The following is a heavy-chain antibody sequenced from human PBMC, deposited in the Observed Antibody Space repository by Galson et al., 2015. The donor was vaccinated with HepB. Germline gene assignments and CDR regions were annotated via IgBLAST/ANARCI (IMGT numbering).Heavy chain of an antibody. Sequence: SCKASGYTFTSYAMHWVRQAPGQRLEWMGWINAGNGNTKYSQKSQGRVTITRDTSASTAYMELSSLRSEDTAVYYCARLVVRGVYFGDWGQGTLVTVSS. D-gene: IGHD3-10*01. CDR3: ARLVVRGVYFGD. CDR2: INAGNGNT. V-gene: IGHV1-3*01. CDR1: GYTFTSYA. J-gene: IGHJ4*02.